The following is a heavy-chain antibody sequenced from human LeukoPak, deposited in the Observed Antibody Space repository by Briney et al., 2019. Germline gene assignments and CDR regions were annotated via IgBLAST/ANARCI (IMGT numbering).Heavy chain of an antibody. CDR3: ARGLRGAAAGNLYRPTEYSFDY. CDR1: GGSISSSSYY. Sequence: PSETLSLTCTVSGGSISSSSYYWGWIRQPPGKGLEWIGEINHSGSTNYNPSLKSRVTISVDTSKNQFSLKLSSVTAADTAVYYCARGLRGAAAGNLYRPTEYSFDYWAQGTLVTVSS. D-gene: IGHD6-13*01. V-gene: IGHV4-39*07. CDR2: INHSGST. J-gene: IGHJ4*02.